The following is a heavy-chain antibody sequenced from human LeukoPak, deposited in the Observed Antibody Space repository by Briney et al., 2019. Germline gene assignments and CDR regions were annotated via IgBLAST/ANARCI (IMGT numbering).Heavy chain of an antibody. CDR3: ARLGLGFWYFDL. V-gene: IGHV1-46*01. CDR1: GYTFTSYY. CDR2: INPSGGST. D-gene: IGHD7-27*01. Sequence: ASVKVSCRAPGYTFTSYYMHWVRQAPGQGLEWMGIINPSGGSTSYAQKFQGRVTMTTGTSTSTAYMELRSLRSDDTAVYYCARLGLGFWYFDLWGRGTLVTVSS. J-gene: IGHJ2*01.